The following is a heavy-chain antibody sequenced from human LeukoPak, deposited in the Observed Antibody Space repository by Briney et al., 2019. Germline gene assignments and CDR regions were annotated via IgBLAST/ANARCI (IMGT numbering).Heavy chain of an antibody. D-gene: IGHD6-19*01. V-gene: IGHV3-23*01. CDR1: GFTFSSYA. CDR2: ISGSGGST. J-gene: IGHJ4*02. CDR3: APCGSRSGWGNYYFDY. Sequence: GGSLRLSCAASGFTFSSYAMSWVRQAPGEGLEWVSAISGSGGSTYYADSVKGRFTISRDNSKNTLYLQMNSLRAEDTAVYYCAPCGSRSGWGNYYFDYWGQGTLVTVSS.